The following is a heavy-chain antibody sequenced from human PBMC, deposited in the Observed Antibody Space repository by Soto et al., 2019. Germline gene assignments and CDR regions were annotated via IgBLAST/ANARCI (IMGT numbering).Heavy chain of an antibody. CDR1: GGTFSSYA. Sequence: SVKVSCKASGGTFSSYAISWVRQAPGQGLEWMGGIIPIFGTASYAQKFQGRVTITADESTSTAYMELSSLRSEDTAVYYCARIPPRYCSSTSCPNDAFDIWGQGTMVTVSS. CDR3: ARIPPRYCSSTSCPNDAFDI. CDR2: IIPIFGTA. V-gene: IGHV1-69*13. D-gene: IGHD2-2*01. J-gene: IGHJ3*02.